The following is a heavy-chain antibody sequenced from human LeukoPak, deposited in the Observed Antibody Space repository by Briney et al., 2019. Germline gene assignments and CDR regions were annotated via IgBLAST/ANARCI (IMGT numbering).Heavy chain of an antibody. D-gene: IGHD3-22*01. CDR1: GFTFSSYG. V-gene: IGHV3-21*01. CDR2: ISSSSSYI. Sequence: AGGSLRLSCAASGFTFSSYGMNWVRQAPGKGLEWVSFISSSSSYIYYADSVKGRFTISRDNAKNSLYLQMNSLRAEDKAVYYCARDLRSSGYYAFDYWGQGTLVTVSS. CDR3: ARDLRSSGYYAFDY. J-gene: IGHJ4*02.